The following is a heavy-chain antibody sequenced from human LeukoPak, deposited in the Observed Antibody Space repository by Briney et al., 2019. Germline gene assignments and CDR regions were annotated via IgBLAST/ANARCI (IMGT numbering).Heavy chain of an antibody. CDR3: AKAFGNSDDYYYYMDV. J-gene: IGHJ6*03. CDR1: GFTFSSYA. V-gene: IGHV3-23*01. CDR2: ISGSAGSA. Sequence: GGSLRLSCAASGFTFSSYAMRWVRQAPGKGLQWVSTISGSAGSAYYADSVRGRFTLSRDNSKTTLSLQMNSLRAEDTALYYCAKAFGNSDDYYYYMDVWGKGTTVTVSS. D-gene: IGHD4-23*01.